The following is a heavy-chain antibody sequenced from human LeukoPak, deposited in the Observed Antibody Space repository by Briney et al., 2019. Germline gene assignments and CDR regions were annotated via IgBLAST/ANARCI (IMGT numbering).Heavy chain of an antibody. Sequence: GGSLRLSCAASGFTFSSYWMSWVRQAPGKGLEWVANIKQDGSEKYYVDSVKGRFTISRDNAKNSLYLQMNSLRAEDTAVYYCARVIVVVVAAIGYFDYWGQGTLVTVS. V-gene: IGHV3-7*03. J-gene: IGHJ4*02. CDR2: IKQDGSEK. CDR3: ARVIVVVVAAIGYFDY. D-gene: IGHD2-15*01. CDR1: GFTFSSYW.